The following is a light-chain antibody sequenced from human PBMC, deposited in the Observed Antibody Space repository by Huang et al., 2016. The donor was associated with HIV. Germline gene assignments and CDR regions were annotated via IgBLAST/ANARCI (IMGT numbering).Light chain of an antibody. Sequence: PGTLSLSPGERTTLSCRASQSVSSNYLAWYQQKPGQAPRLLIYGASSRATGIPDRFSGSGSGTDFTLTISRLEPEDFAVYFCQQYVTSPWTFGQGTKVEIK. CDR3: QQYVTSPWT. CDR2: GAS. V-gene: IGKV3-20*01. J-gene: IGKJ1*01. CDR1: QSVSSNY.